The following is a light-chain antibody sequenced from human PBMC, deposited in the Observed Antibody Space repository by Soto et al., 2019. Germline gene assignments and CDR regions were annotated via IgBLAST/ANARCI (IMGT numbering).Light chain of an antibody. CDR1: QSVRSS. CDR3: QQGDSFPIT. V-gene: IGKV3-11*01. Sequence: EIVLTQSPDTLSLSPGERATLSCRASQSVRSSLAWYQQKPGQAPRLLIYDASNRATGIPARFSGSGSGTDFTLTISSLEPEDFGTYYCQQGDSFPITFGQGTRLEIK. J-gene: IGKJ5*01. CDR2: DAS.